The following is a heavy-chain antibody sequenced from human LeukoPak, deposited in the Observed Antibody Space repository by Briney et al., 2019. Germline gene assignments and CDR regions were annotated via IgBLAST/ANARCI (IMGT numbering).Heavy chain of an antibody. Sequence: GGSLRLSCAASGFTFSSYAMNWVRQAPGKGLEWVSTISGSGDSTYYADSVKGRFTISRDNSKNTLHLQMNSLRAEDTAVYYCAKGGAGYCSSTSCLYYFDYGGQGPLVTVST. D-gene: IGHD2-2*01. CDR1: GFTFSSYA. CDR3: AKGGAGYCSSTSCLYYFDY. J-gene: IGHJ4*02. V-gene: IGHV3-23*01. CDR2: ISGSGDST.